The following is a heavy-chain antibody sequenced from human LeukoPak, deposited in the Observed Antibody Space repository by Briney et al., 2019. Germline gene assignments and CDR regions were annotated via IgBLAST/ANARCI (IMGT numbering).Heavy chain of an antibody. Sequence: SETLSLTCSVSGDSISYFYWSWIRQAAGKGLEWIGRISGSGSTDYNASLKSRVTMSVDTSKNQLSLKVISVTAADTAMYYCATSYTFGGVTVPFGYWGQGTLVTVSS. CDR1: GDSISYFY. CDR2: ISGSGST. D-gene: IGHD3-16*02. J-gene: IGHJ4*02. V-gene: IGHV4-4*07. CDR3: ATSYTFGGVTVPFGY.